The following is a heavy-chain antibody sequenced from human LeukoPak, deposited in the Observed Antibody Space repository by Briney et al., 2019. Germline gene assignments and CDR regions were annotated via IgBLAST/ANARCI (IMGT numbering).Heavy chain of an antibody. V-gene: IGHV1-2*06. CDR1: GYTFTGYY. D-gene: IGHD1-20*01. CDR2: INPNSGGT. Sequence: ASVKVSXKASGYTFTGYYMHWVRQAHGQGLEWMGRINPNSGGTNYAQKFQGRVTMTRDTSISTAYMELSRLRSDDTAVYYCARDLTGTADYWGQGTLVTVSS. CDR3: ARDLTGTADY. J-gene: IGHJ4*02.